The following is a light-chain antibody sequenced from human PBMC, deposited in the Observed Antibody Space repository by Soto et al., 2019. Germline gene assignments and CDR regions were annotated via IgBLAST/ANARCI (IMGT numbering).Light chain of an antibody. CDR1: SSNIGAGYD. CDR2: GNS. J-gene: IGLJ3*02. Sequence: QAVVTQPPSVSGAPGQRVTISCTESSSNIGAGYDVHWYQQLPGTAPKLLIYGNSNRPSGVPDRFSGSKSGTSASLAITGLQAEDEADYYCQYYDSSLSAWVFGGGTKLTVL. CDR3: QYYDSSLSAWV. V-gene: IGLV1-40*01.